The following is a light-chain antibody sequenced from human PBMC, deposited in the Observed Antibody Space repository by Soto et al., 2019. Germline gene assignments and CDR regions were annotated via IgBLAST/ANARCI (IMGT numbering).Light chain of an antibody. J-gene: IGKJ4*01. V-gene: IGKV1-5*01. CDR3: QHYHSHPIT. CDR2: DAS. Sequence: DIQMTQFPPTLSASVGDRVTITCRASQTINSWVAWYHQKPGKAPKLLIYDASNLEGGVPSKFSGRGYGSEFTLTINLLQTDDSGTYFCQHYHSHPITFGGGTKLEI. CDR1: QTINSW.